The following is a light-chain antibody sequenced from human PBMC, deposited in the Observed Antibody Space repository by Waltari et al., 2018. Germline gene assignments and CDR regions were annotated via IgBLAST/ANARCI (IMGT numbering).Light chain of an antibody. CDR3: SSYTSSSTLWV. CDR2: DVS. V-gene: IGLV2-14*03. Sequence: QSALTQPASVSGSPGQSITISCTGTSSDVGGYNYVSWYQQHPGKAPKLMIYDVSNRPSGVANRFPGSKSGNTASLTIAGLQAEDEADYYCSSYTSSSTLWVFGGGTKLTVL. CDR1: SSDVGGYNY. J-gene: IGLJ3*02.